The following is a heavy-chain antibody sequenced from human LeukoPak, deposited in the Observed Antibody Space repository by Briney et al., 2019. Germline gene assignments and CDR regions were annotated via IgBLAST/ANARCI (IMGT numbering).Heavy chain of an antibody. CDR2: IRGGDDTT. D-gene: IGHD4-23*01. CDR3: AKDLNNSPY. V-gene: IGHV3-23*01. Sequence: GGSLRLSCAASGFTFSSYAMIWVRQAPGKGLEWVSAIRGGDDTTYYADSVKGRFTISRDNSKNTLFLQLNSLRAEDTALYFCAKDLNNSPYWGQGTLVTVSS. CDR1: GFTFSSYA. J-gene: IGHJ4*02.